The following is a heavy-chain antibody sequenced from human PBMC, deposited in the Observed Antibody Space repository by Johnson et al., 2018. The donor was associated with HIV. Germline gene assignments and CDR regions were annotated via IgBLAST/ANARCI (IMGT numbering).Heavy chain of an antibody. CDR3: GMSGVEDAAFDI. V-gene: IGHV3-11*04. Sequence: QVQLVESGGGLVKPGGSLRLSCAASGITFSDYYMSWIRQAPGKGLEWVSYISGSGSTLYYADSVKGRFTISRDNSKNTLYLQMNSLRAEDTAVFYCGMSGVEDAAFDIWGQGTMVTVSS. J-gene: IGHJ3*02. CDR1: GITFSDYY. CDR2: ISGSGSTL. D-gene: IGHD7-27*01.